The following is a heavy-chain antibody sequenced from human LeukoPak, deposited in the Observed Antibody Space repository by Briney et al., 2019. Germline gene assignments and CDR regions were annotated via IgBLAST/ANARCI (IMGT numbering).Heavy chain of an antibody. V-gene: IGHV3-30-3*01. CDR3: ARSYREYYDILTGYHKGSYFDY. Sequence: PGGSLRLSCAASGFTFSSYAMHWVRQAPGKGLEWVAVISYDGSNKYYADSVKGRFTISRDNSKNTLYLQMNSLRAEDTAVYYCARSYREYYDILTGYHKGSYFDYWGQGTLVTVSS. CDR1: GFTFSSYA. CDR2: ISYDGSNK. J-gene: IGHJ4*02. D-gene: IGHD3-9*01.